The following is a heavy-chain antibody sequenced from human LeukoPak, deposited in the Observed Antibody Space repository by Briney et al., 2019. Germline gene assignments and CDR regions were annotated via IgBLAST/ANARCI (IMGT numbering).Heavy chain of an antibody. CDR1: GGTFSSYA. CDR2: IIPILGIA. Sequence: ASVKVSCKASGGTFSSYAISWVRQAPGQGLEWMGRIIPILGIANYAQKSQGRVTITADKSTSTAYMELSSLRSEDTAVYYCARDYYDSSGYYYEFCYYYGMDVWGQGTTVTVSS. CDR3: ARDYYDSSGYYYEFCYYYGMDV. J-gene: IGHJ6*02. D-gene: IGHD3-22*01. V-gene: IGHV1-69*04.